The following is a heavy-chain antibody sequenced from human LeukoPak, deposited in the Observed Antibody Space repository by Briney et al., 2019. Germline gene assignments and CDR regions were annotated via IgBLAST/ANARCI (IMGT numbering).Heavy chain of an antibody. Sequence: PGGSLRLSCAASGFTFSSYAMSWVRQAPGKGLEWVSVIYSGGSTYYADSVKGRFTISRDNSKNTLYLQMNSLRAEDTAVYYCARAPYFDYWGQGTLVTVSS. J-gene: IGHJ4*02. CDR1: GFTFSSYA. CDR2: IYSGGST. V-gene: IGHV3-66*01. CDR3: ARAPYFDY.